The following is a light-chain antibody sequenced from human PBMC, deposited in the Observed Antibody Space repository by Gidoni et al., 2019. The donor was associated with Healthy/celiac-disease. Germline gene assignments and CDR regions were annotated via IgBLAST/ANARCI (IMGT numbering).Light chain of an antibody. CDR1: SSNIGAGYA. Sequence: QSVLTQPPSVSGAPGQRVTLSCTGSSSNIGAGYAVPWYQQLPGTAPKLLIYGNSNRPSGVPDRFSGSKSGTSASLAITGLQAEDEADYYCQSYDSSLSGSDVVFGGGTKLTVL. CDR3: QSYDSSLSGSDVV. V-gene: IGLV1-40*01. J-gene: IGLJ2*01. CDR2: GNS.